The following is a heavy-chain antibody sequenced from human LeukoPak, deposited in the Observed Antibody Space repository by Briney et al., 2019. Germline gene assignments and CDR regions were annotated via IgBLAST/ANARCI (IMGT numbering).Heavy chain of an antibody. CDR1: GFTFSSYA. Sequence: GGSLRLSCSASGFTFSSYAMHWVRQAPGKGLEYVSAISSNGGSTYYADSVKGRFTISRDNSKNTLYLQMSSLRAEDTAVYYCVKEDSSGFPPVYYYYYGMDVWGKGPTVTVS. J-gene: IGHJ6*04. CDR3: VKEDSSGFPPVYYYYYGMDV. CDR2: ISSNGGST. D-gene: IGHD3-22*01. V-gene: IGHV3-64D*06.